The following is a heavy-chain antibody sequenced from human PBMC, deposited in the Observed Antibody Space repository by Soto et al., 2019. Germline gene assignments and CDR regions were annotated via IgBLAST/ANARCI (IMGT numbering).Heavy chain of an antibody. CDR2: MNPNSGNT. Sequence: ASVKIASTASGYTFTSSEINGARQATGQGLEWMGWMNPNSGNTGYAQKFQGRVTMTRNTSISTAYMELSSLRSEDTAVYYCASVSRGTIFGAPSDYYMDVWGKGTTVTVSS. CDR1: GYTFTSSE. V-gene: IGHV1-8*02. J-gene: IGHJ6*03. D-gene: IGHD3-3*01. CDR3: ASVSRGTIFGAPSDYYMDV.